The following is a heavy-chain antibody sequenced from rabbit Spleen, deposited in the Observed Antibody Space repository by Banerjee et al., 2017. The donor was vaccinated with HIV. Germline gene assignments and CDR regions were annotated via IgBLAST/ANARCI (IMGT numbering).Heavy chain of an antibody. CDR1: GFSFSSNW. Sequence: LEESGGGLVKPGGTLTLTCTVSGFSFSSNWICWVRQAPGKGLEWIACINTITGTAVYATWAKGRFTISKTSSTTVTLQMTRLTAADTATYFCARDTGSSFSSYGMDLWGQGTLVTVS. CDR3: ARDTGSSFSSYGMDL. CDR2: INTITGTA. V-gene: IGHV1S45*01. J-gene: IGHJ6*01. D-gene: IGHD8-1*01.